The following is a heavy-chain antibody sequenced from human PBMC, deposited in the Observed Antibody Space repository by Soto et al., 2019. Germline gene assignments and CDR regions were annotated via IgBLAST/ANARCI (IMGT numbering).Heavy chain of an antibody. J-gene: IGHJ2*01. CDR1: GGSISYYY. Sequence: ETLSLTCTVPGGSISYYYWSWIRQPPGKGLEYIGYIYYSGSTNYNPSLKSRVTMSVDTSKNQFSLRLSSVTAADTAVYYCARVRERWFTYWYFDLWGRGTLVTVSS. CDR2: IYYSGST. CDR3: ARVRERWFTYWYFDL. D-gene: IGHD1-26*01. V-gene: IGHV4-59*01.